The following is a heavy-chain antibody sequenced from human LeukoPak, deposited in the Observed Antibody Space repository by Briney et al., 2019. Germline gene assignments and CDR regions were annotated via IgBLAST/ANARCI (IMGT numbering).Heavy chain of an antibody. V-gene: IGHV1-69*04. Sequence: SVKVSCKASGGTFSSYTISWVRQAPGQGLEWMGRIIPIPGIANYAQKFQGRVTITADKSTSTAYMELSSLRSEDTAVYYCARDLNYGGNWFDPWGQGTLVTVSS. J-gene: IGHJ5*02. CDR2: IIPIPGIA. CDR1: GGTFSSYT. CDR3: ARDLNYGGNWFDP. D-gene: IGHD1-7*01.